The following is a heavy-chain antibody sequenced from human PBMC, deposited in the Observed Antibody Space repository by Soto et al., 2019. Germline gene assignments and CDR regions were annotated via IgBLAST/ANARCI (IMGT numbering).Heavy chain of an antibody. CDR3: ATYYDSSGPTFDY. CDR2: IYYTGTT. Sequence: QVQLQESGPGLVKPSQTLSLTCTVSGGSISTGDHYWSWIRQPPGKGLEWIAYIYYTGTTYYNPSLESRVIMSVDTSKNQFSLKLSSVTATDTDVYYCATYYDSSGPTFDYWGQGTLVTVSS. D-gene: IGHD3-22*01. V-gene: IGHV4-30-4*01. J-gene: IGHJ4*02. CDR1: GGSISTGDHY.